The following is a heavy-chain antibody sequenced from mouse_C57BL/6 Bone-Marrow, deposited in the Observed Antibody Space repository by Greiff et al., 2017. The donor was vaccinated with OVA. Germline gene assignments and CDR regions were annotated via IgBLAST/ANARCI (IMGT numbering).Heavy chain of an antibody. J-gene: IGHJ4*01. D-gene: IGHD2-2*01. CDR3: RGSTMFTHNAKDY. V-gene: IGHV5-9-1*02. CDR2: ISSGGDYI. CDR1: GFTFSSYA. Sequence: EVKLMESGEGLVKPGGSLKLSCAASGFTFSSYAMPWVRQTPEKRLEWVAYISSGGDYIYYADTVKGRFTISRDNARNTLYLQMSSLKSEDAAMYYCRGSTMFTHNAKDYWGQGTSVTVSS.